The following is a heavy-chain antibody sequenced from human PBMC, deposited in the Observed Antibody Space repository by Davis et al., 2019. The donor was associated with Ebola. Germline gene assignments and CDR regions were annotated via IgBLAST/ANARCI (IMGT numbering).Heavy chain of an antibody. CDR1: DGSISSYY. V-gene: IGHV4-59*08. Sequence: MPSETLSLTCTVSDGSISSYYWSWIRQPPGKGLDWIGYIYYSGSTNYNPSLKSRVSISIDTSKKQFSLKLTSVTAADTAVYYCARGPTRYYFGNWGQGTLVTVSS. J-gene: IGHJ4*02. CDR3: ARGPTRYYFGN. CDR2: IYYSGST.